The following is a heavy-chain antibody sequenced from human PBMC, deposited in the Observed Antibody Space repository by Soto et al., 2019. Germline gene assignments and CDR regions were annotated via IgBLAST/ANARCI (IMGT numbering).Heavy chain of an antibody. D-gene: IGHD6-19*01. Sequence: SLRLSCAASGFTFSSYAMRWVRQAPGKGLEWVSAISGSGVSTYYADSVKGRFTISRDNSKNTLYLQMNSLRAEDTAVYYCAKPAVAGGYYYYYGMDVWGQGTTVTVSS. CDR2: ISGSGVST. CDR1: GFTFSSYA. V-gene: IGHV3-23*01. CDR3: AKPAVAGGYYYYYGMDV. J-gene: IGHJ6*02.